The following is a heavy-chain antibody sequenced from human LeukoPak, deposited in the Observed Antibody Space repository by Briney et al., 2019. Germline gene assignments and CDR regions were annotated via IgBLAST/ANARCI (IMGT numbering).Heavy chain of an antibody. D-gene: IGHD1-26*01. CDR3: ARDLSGSYFDY. CDR1: GGSISSYY. CDR2: IYYSGST. V-gene: IGHV4-59*01. J-gene: IGHJ4*02. Sequence: SETLSLTCTVSGGSISSYYWNWIRQPPGKGLEWIGYIYYSGSTNYNPSLKSRVTISIDTSKNQFSLKLSSVTAADTAVYYCARDLSGSYFDYWGQETLVTVSS.